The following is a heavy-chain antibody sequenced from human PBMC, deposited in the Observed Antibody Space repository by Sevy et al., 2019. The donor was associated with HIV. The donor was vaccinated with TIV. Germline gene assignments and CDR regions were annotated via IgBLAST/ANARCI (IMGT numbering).Heavy chain of an antibody. CDR3: ARDGYSGSYELDY. CDR1: GFTFSSYA. CDR2: ISYDGSNK. J-gene: IGHJ4*02. D-gene: IGHD1-26*01. V-gene: IGHV3-30-3*01. Sequence: GGSLRLSCAASGFTFSSYAMHWVRQAPGKGLEWVAVISYDGSNKYYADSVKGRFTITRDNSKNTLYLQMNSLRAEDTAVYYCARDGYSGSYELDYWGQGTLVTVSS.